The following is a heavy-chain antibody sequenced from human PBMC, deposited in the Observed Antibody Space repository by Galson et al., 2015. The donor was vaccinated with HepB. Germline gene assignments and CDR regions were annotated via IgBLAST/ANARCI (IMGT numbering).Heavy chain of an antibody. CDR1: GYTFTSYG. Sequence: SVKVSCKASGYTFTSYGISWVRQAPGQGLEWMGWISAYNGNTNYAQKLQGRVTTTTDTSTSTAYMELRSLRSDDTAVYYCARGVRDPDYDCVWGSYPDYWGQGTLVTVSS. D-gene: IGHD3-16*02. J-gene: IGHJ4*02. CDR2: ISAYNGNT. V-gene: IGHV1-18*01. CDR3: ARGVRDPDYDCVWGSYPDY.